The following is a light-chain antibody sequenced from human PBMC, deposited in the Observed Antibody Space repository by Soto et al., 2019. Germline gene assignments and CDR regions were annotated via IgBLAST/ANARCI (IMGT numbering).Light chain of an antibody. Sequence: EIVLTQSPGTLSLSPGERATLSCRASQSVGSTFLAWYQQKPGQAPRLLIYGVSTRATGLPDRFSGSWSGTDFTLSISRQEPEDFAVYYCGQFVSSPPRTFGQGTKVEIK. CDR3: GQFVSSPPRT. CDR2: GVS. V-gene: IGKV3-20*01. J-gene: IGKJ1*01. CDR1: QSVGSTF.